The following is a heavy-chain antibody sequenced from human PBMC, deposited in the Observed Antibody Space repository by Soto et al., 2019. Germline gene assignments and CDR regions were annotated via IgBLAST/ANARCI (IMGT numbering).Heavy chain of an antibody. Sequence: SETLSLTCAVYGGSFSGYYWSWIRQPPGKGLEWIGEINHSGSTNNNPSLKSRVTISVDTSKNQFSLKLSSVTAADTAVYYCARGHPKFGFWGQGTLVTVSS. J-gene: IGHJ4*02. CDR2: INHSGST. CDR3: ARGHPKFGF. V-gene: IGHV4-34*01. CDR1: GGSFSGYY.